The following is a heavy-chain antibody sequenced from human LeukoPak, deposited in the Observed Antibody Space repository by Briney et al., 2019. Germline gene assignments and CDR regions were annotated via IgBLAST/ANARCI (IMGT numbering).Heavy chain of an antibody. V-gene: IGHV1-69*13. D-gene: IGHD1-26*01. CDR2: IIPIFGTA. CDR3: ARERIVGAPFCP. CDR1: GGTFSSYA. Sequence: GASVKVSCKASGGTFSSYAISWVRQAPGQGLEWMGGIIPIFGTANYAQKFQGRVTITADESTSTAYMELSSLRSEDTAVYYCARERIVGAPFCPWGRGTLVTVSS. J-gene: IGHJ5*02.